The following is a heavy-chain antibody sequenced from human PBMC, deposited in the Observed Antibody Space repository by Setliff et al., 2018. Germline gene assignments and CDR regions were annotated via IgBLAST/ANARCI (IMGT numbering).Heavy chain of an antibody. CDR3: AHTIVGYCSGISCYDYYYGMDV. Sequence: SVKVSCKASGGTFSSYAISWVRQAPGQGLEWMGGIIPILGIANYAQKFQGRVTVTTDESTSTAYMELSSLRSEDTALYYCAHTIVGYCSGISCYDYYYGMDVWGQGTTVTVS. J-gene: IGHJ6*02. CDR1: GGTFSSYA. V-gene: IGHV1-69*10. CDR2: IIPILGIA. D-gene: IGHD2-15*01.